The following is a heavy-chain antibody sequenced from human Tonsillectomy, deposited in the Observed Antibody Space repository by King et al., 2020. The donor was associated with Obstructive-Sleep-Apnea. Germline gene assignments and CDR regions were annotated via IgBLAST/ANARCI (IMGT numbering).Heavy chain of an antibody. CDR3: ARFTVKTLTGVRYFDL. D-gene: IGHD7-27*01. CDR2: IGTADDT. Sequence: VQLVESGGGLVQPGGSLRLSCAASGFTFSSYDMHLVRQATGKGLEWVSGIGTADDTYYPDSVKGRFTISIENAKNSLYLQMNSLRAGDTAVYYCARFTVKTLTGVRYFDLWGRGTLVTVSS. J-gene: IGHJ2*01. V-gene: IGHV3-13*01. CDR1: GFTFSSYD.